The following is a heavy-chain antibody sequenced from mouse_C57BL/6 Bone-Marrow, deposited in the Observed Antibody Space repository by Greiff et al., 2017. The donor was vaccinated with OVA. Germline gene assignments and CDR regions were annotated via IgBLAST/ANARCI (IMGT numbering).Heavy chain of an antibody. V-gene: IGHV7-1*01. CDR3: ARDAHYAMDY. Sequence: VQLKESGGGLVQSGRSLRLSCATSGFTFSDFYMEWVRQAPGKGLEWIAASRNKANDYTTEYSASVKGRFIVSRDTSQSILYLQMNALRAEDTAIYYCARDAHYAMDYWGQGTSVTVSS. CDR1: GFTFSDFY. CDR2: SRNKANDYTT. J-gene: IGHJ4*01.